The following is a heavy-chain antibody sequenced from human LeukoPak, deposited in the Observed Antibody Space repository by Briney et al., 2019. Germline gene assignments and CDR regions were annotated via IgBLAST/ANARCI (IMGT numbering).Heavy chain of an antibody. Sequence: GGSLRLSCAASGFTFSSYAMSWVRQAPGKGLEWVSAISGSGGSTYYSDSVKGRFTISRDNSKDTLYLQMNSLRADDTAVYFCARDHMVRGVINPPGYWGQGSLVTVSS. CDR1: GFTFSSYA. V-gene: IGHV3-23*01. J-gene: IGHJ4*02. D-gene: IGHD3-10*01. CDR2: ISGSGGST. CDR3: ARDHMVRGVINPPGY.